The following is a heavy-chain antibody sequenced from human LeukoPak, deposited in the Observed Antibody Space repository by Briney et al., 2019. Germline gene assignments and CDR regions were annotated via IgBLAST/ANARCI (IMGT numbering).Heavy chain of an antibody. CDR2: MSGGGGST. V-gene: IGHV3-23*01. Sequence: GGSLRLSCAASGFTFSSYAMSWVRQALGKGLEWVSGMSGGGGSTYYADSVKGRFTISRDNSKNTLYLQMNSLRAEDTAIYYCAKTSSGWYPFDYWGQGTLVTVSS. CDR3: AKTSSGWYPFDY. J-gene: IGHJ4*02. CDR1: GFTFSSYA. D-gene: IGHD6-19*01.